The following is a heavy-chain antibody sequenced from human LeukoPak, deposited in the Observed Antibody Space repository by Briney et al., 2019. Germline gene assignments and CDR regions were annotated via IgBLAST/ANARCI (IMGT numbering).Heavy chain of an antibody. J-gene: IGHJ4*02. Sequence: GGSLRLSCAASGFTFNSYAMHWVRQAPGKGLEYVSGINGGSTYYANSVKGRFTISRDNSKNTLYLQMGSLRVEDMAVYYCAREGGQAGPRAFDYWGQGTLVTVSS. D-gene: IGHD6-13*01. CDR2: INGGST. CDR3: AREGGQAGPRAFDY. CDR1: GFTFNSYA. V-gene: IGHV3-64*01.